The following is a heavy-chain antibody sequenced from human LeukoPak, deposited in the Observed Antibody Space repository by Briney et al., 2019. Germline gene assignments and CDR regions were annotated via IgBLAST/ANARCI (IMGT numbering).Heavy chain of an antibody. D-gene: IGHD3-10*01. J-gene: IGHJ4*02. V-gene: IGHV3-30*01. CDR2: ISSGGTYE. CDR3: ARDSTYYYDSGSSGPHHFDN. Sequence: GGSLRLSCAASGFTFSNYAIHWVRQAPGKGLEWVSFISSGGTYEYYADSVKGRFTISRDNSKNTLYLQLNSLRAEDTAVYYCARDSTYYYDSGSSGPHHFDNWGQGTLVTVSS. CDR1: GFTFSNYA.